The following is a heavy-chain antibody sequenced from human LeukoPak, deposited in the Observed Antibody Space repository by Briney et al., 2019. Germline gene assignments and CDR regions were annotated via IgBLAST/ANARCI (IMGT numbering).Heavy chain of an antibody. CDR2: IRHVGSNE. V-gene: IGHV3-30*02. CDR3: ARAAAYYYDSSGYYSAFDI. CDR1: GFAFSTYG. D-gene: IGHD3-22*01. J-gene: IGHJ3*02. Sequence: GGSLRLSCAASGFAFSTYGMHRVRQAPGKGLEWVAFIRHVGSNEYYADSVRGRFAISRDNAKNSLYLQMNSLRAEDTAVYYCARAAAYYYDSSGYYSAFDIWGQGTMVTVSS.